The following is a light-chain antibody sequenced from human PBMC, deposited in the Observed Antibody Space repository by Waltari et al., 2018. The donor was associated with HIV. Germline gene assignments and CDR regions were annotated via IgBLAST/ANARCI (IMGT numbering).Light chain of an antibody. CDR3: QKYDDPSLT. CDR1: QGISNY. Sequence: DIQMTQSPSSLSASVADRVTITCQASQGISNYLNWYQQKPGKAPKLLIYDASLLYTGVPSRFSGSGSGTYFTLTISRLQPEDIATYYCQKYDDPSLTFGGGTKVQI. J-gene: IGKJ4*01. V-gene: IGKV1-33*01. CDR2: DAS.